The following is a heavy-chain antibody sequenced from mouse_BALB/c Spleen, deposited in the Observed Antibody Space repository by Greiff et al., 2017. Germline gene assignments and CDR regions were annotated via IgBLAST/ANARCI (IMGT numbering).Heavy chain of an antibody. CDR3: ASHNGSSRAWFAY. D-gene: IGHD1-1*01. CDR1: GFTFSSYG. V-gene: IGHV5-6*01. J-gene: IGHJ3*01. Sequence: EVQLQQSGGDLVKPGGSLKLSCAASGFTFSSYGMSWVRQTPDKRLEWVATISSGGSYTYYPDSVKGRFTISRDNAKNTLYLQMSSLKSEDTAMYYCASHNGSSRAWFAYWGQGTLVTVSA. CDR2: ISSGGSYT.